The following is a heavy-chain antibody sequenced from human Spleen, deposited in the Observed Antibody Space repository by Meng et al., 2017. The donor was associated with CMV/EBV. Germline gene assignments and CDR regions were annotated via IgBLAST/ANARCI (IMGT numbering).Heavy chain of an antibody. CDR2: ISDDGSNT. CDR1: GFAFNKYG. D-gene: IGHD3-22*01. CDR3: ATDRHGSGWWNFDN. V-gene: IGHV3-30*03. J-gene: IGHJ4*02. Sequence: LSLTCAASGFAFNKYGMHWVRQAPGKGLEWVAMISDDGSNTDYGDSVKGRFTISRDHSKSTLSLEMISLESEDTAVYYCATDRHGSGWWNFDNWGQGTMVTVSS.